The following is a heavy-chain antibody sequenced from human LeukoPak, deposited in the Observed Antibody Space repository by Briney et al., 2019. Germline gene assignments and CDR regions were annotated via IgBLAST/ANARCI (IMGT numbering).Heavy chain of an antibody. D-gene: IGHD3-9*01. V-gene: IGHV4-38-2*01. CDR3: ASAYYDILTGYFDY. CDR1: GYSISSGYY. J-gene: IGHJ4*02. CDR2: IYHSGST. Sequence: PSETLSLTCAVSGYSISSGYYWGWIRQLPGKGLEWIGSIYHSGSTYYNPSLKSRVTISVDTSKNQFSLKLSSVTAADTAVYYCASAYYDILTGYFDYWGQGSLVTVSS.